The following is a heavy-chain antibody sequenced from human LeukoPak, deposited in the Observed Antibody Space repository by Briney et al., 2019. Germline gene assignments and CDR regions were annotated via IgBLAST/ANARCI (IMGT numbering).Heavy chain of an antibody. J-gene: IGHJ6*03. V-gene: IGHV4-4*02. Sequence: IPSGTLSLTCAVSGGSISSSNWWSWVRQPPGKGLEWIGRIYTSSSTNYNPSLKSRVTMSVDTSKNQFSLKLSSVTAADTAVYYCARDRRIEVAGLSFRYYYYMDVWGKGTTVTISS. CDR2: IYTSSST. CDR1: GGSISSSNW. CDR3: ARDRRIEVAGLSFRYYYYMDV. D-gene: IGHD6-19*01.